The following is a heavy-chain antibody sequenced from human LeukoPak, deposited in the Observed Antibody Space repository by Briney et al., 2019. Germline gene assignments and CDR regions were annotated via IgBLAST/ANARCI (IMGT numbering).Heavy chain of an antibody. CDR3: ARARRSVFDY. CDR1: GDRVSINSAS. CDR2: TYYRYKWYN. Sequence: SQTLSLTSAIPGDRVSINSASCNSIRHSASSCSESLGRTYYRYKWYNDYVVSVESQISINPDKCENQFSMELKSVTPEDMAVYYCARARRSVFDYWGQGTLVTVSS. J-gene: IGHJ4*02. D-gene: IGHD5-24*01. V-gene: IGHV6-1*01.